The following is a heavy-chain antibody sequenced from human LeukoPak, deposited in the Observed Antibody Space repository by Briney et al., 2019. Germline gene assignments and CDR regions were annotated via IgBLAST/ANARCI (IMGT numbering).Heavy chain of an antibody. D-gene: IGHD5-24*01. Sequence: PSETLSLTCTVSGDSISSISHYWGWIRQPPGKGLEWIGNIYYIGTTYYNPSLKSRVTISVDTSKNQISLKLSSVTAADTAVYYCARTLQFWPYYAMDVWGQGTTVTVSS. CDR2: IYYIGTT. CDR3: ARTLQFWPYYAMDV. V-gene: IGHV4-39*07. J-gene: IGHJ6*02. CDR1: GDSISSISHY.